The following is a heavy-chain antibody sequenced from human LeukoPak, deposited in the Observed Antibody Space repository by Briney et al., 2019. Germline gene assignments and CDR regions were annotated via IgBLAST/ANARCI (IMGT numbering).Heavy chain of an antibody. J-gene: IGHJ3*02. V-gene: IGHV1-2*04. D-gene: IGHD6-13*01. CDR3: ARVVAEVGMGGSEFDAFDI. CDR1: GYTFTDYY. Sequence: ASVKVSCKASGYTFTDYYMHWVRQAPGQGLEWMGWINPNSGGTNYAQKFQGWVTMTRDTSISTAFMELRRLRSDGTAVYYCARVVAEVGMGGSEFDAFDIWPRDNGHRLF. CDR2: INPNSGGT.